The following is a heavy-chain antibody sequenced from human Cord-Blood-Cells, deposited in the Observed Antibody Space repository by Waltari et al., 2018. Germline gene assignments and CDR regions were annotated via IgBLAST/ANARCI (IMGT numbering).Heavy chain of an antibody. V-gene: IGHV1-2*04. CDR1: GYTFTGYY. CDR2: INPNSGGT. J-gene: IGHJ4*02. CDR3: ARAWGRYYGSGSYYNY. D-gene: IGHD3-10*01. Sequence: QVQLVQSGAEVKKPGASVKVSCKASGYTFTGYYMHWVRQAPGQGLEWMGWINPNSGGTNYAQKVQGWVTMTRDTSISTAYMELSRLRSDDTAVYYCARAWGRYYGSGSYYNYWGQGTLVTVSS.